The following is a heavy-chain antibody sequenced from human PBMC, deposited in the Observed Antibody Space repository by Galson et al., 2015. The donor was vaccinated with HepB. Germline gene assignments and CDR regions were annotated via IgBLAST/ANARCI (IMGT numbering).Heavy chain of an antibody. Sequence: SLRLSCAASGFTFSSYWMSWVRQAPGKGLEWVANIKQDGSEKYYVDSVKGRFTISRDNAKNSLYLQMNSLRAEDTAVYYCARVSEVYGYEFFAFDIWGQGTMVTVSS. CDR3: ARVSEVYGYEFFAFDI. D-gene: IGHD5-12*01. CDR2: IKQDGSEK. CDR1: GFTFSSYW. V-gene: IGHV3-7*03. J-gene: IGHJ3*02.